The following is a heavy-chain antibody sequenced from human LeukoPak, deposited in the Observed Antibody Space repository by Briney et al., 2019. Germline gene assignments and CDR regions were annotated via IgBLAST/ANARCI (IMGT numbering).Heavy chain of an antibody. CDR3: AGATIVGATGAFDI. CDR1: GLTFSSYS. D-gene: IGHD1-26*01. CDR2: ISSSSSYI. V-gene: IGHV3-21*01. Sequence: GGSLRLSCAASGLTFSSYSMNWVRQAPGKGLEWVSSISSSSSYIYYADSVKGRFTISRDNAKNSLYLQMNSLRAEDTAVYYCAGATIVGATGAFDIWGQGTMVTVSS. J-gene: IGHJ3*02.